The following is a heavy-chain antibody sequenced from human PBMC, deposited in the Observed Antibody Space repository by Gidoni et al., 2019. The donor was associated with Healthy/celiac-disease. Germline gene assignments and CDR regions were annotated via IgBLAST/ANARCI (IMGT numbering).Heavy chain of an antibody. J-gene: IGHJ4*02. Sequence: QVQLQQWGAGLLKPSETLSLTCAVYGGSFSGYYWSWIRQPPGKGLEWIGEINHSGSTNYNPSLKSRVTISVDTSKNQFSLKLSSVTAADTAVYYCARGPIYYDSSGYYLSYFDYWGQGTLVTVSS. D-gene: IGHD3-22*01. CDR2: INHSGST. V-gene: IGHV4-34*01. CDR1: GGSFSGYY. CDR3: ARGPIYYDSSGYYLSYFDY.